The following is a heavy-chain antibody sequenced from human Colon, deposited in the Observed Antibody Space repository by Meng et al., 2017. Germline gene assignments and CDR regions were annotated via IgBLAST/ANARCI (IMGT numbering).Heavy chain of an antibody. CDR2: ISGDSDYI. CDR3: ARDLIMGDPADTFDV. CDR1: DFTFSSYT. Sequence: EVQLVESGGGLVKPGGSLRISCAASDFTFSSYTMNWVRQDPGKGLEWVSSISGDSDYIYYADSVKGRFTISRDNAKNSLSLQMSSLRAEDTAMYYCARDLIMGDPADTFDVWGQGTVVTVSS. D-gene: IGHD1-26*01. J-gene: IGHJ3*01. V-gene: IGHV3-21*01.